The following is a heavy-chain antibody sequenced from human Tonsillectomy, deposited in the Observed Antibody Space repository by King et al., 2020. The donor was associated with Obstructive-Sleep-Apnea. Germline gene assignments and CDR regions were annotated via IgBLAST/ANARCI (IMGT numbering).Heavy chain of an antibody. V-gene: IGHV3-33*01. D-gene: IGHD3-10*01. J-gene: IGHJ2*01. CDR3: ARESRPLGSGSSPTDWSFDL. CDR2: IRYDGSEK. CDR1: GFTFRNYV. Sequence: VQLVESGGGVVQPGTSLRLSCAASGFTFRNYVMHWVRQAPGKGLEWVAVIRYDGSEKFYAESVEGRFTVSRDNSKNTVYVQMNSLRVEDTAVYFCARESRPLGSGSSPTDWSFDLWGRGTLLIVSS.